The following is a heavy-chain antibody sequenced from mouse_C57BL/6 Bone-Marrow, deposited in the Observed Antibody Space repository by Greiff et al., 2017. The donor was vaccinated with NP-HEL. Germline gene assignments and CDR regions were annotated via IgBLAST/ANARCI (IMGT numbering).Heavy chain of an antibody. CDR2: ILPGSGST. V-gene: IGHV1-9*01. CDR1: GYTFTGYW. Sequence: VKLMESGAELMKPGASVKLSCKATGYTFTGYWIEWVKQRPGHGLEWIGEILPGSGSTNYNEKFKGKATFTADTSSNTAYMQLSSLTTEDSAIYYCARTGAYGSSFYWYFDVWGTGTTVTVSS. D-gene: IGHD1-1*01. J-gene: IGHJ1*03. CDR3: ARTGAYGSSFYWYFDV.